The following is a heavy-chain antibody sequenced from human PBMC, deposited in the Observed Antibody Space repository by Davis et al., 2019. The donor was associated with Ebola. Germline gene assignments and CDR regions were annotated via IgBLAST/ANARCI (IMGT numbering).Heavy chain of an antibody. CDR2: INPSGGST. CDR3: ARESGGNGSGSYFDY. J-gene: IGHJ4*02. D-gene: IGHD3-10*01. CDR1: GYTFTSYY. V-gene: IGHV1-46*01. Sequence: ASVKVSCKASGYTFTSYYMHWVRQAPGQGLEWMGIINPSGGSTSYAQKFQGRVTMTRDTSTSTVYMELSSLRSEDTAVYYCARESGGNGSGSYFDYWGQGTLVTVSS.